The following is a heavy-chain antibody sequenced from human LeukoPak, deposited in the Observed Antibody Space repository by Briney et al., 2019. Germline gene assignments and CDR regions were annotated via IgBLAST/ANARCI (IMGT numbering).Heavy chain of an antibody. J-gene: IGHJ4*02. Sequence: GGSLRLSCAASGFTFSSYGMHWVRQAPGKGLEWVAFIRYDGSNKYYTDSVKGRFTIPRDHSKNTLYLQMNSLRAEDTAVYYCAKDVGRYGFWSGLGYWGQGTLVTVSS. D-gene: IGHD3-3*01. CDR3: AKDVGRYGFWSGLGY. CDR2: IRYDGSNK. CDR1: GFTFSSYG. V-gene: IGHV3-30*02.